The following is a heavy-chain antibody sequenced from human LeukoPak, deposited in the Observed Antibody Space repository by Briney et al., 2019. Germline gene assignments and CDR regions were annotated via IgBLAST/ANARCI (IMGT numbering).Heavy chain of an antibody. CDR2: INHSGST. Sequence: SETLSLTCAVYGGSFSGYYWSWIRQPPGKGLEWIGEINHSGSTNYNPSLKSRVTISVDTSKNQFSLKLSSVTAADTAVYYCATIPDDSSGYYGNDYWGQGTLVTVSS. D-gene: IGHD3-22*01. V-gene: IGHV4-34*01. CDR1: GGSFSGYY. CDR3: ATIPDDSSGYYGNDY. J-gene: IGHJ4*02.